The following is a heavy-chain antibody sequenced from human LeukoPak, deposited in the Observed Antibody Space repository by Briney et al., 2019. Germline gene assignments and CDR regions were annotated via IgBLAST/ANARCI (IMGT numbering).Heavy chain of an antibody. V-gene: IGHV4-61*02. D-gene: IGHD1-26*01. J-gene: IGHJ5*02. CDR3: ASNSGIQRWDWFDP. CDR1: GGSISSGSYY. CDR2: IYTSGST. Sequence: SETLSLTCTVSGGSISSGSYYWSWIWQPAGKGLEWIGRIYTSGSTNYNPSLKSRVTISVDTSKNQFSLKLSSVTAADTAVYYCASNSGIQRWDWFDPWGQGTLVTVSS.